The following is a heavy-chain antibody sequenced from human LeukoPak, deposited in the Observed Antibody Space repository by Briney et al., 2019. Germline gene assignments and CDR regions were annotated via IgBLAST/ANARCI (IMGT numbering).Heavy chain of an antibody. CDR3: AAYYYDSSRGFDL. D-gene: IGHD3-22*01. V-gene: IGHV3-20*04. Sequence: GGSLRLSCAASGFKFDDYGMSWVRQAPGEGLEWVCDINWNGAWTGYADSVKGRFTISRDNAKNSIYVQMNSLRAEDTALYYCAAYYYDSSRGFDLWGQGTLVTVSA. CDR1: GFKFDDYG. CDR2: INWNGAWT. J-gene: IGHJ5*02.